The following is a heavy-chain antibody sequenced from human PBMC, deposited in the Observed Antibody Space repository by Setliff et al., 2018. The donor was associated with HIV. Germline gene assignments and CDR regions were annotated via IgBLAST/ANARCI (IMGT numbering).Heavy chain of an antibody. Sequence: SETLSLTCTVSGGSISSSSYYWGWIRQPPGKGLEWIGSIYYSGSTYYNPSLKSRVTISVDTSKNQFSLKLSSVTAADTAVYYCARLRGAFDIWGQGTMLTVSS. V-gene: IGHV4-39*01. CDR3: ARLRGAFDI. J-gene: IGHJ3*02. CDR1: GGSISSSSYY. CDR2: IYYSGST.